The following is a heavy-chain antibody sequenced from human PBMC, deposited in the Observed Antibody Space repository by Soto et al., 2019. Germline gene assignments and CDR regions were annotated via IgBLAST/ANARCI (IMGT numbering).Heavy chain of an antibody. CDR1: GFTFSSYD. V-gene: IGHV3-13*01. CDR3: GRGIFGAPPGAFDI. D-gene: IGHD2-15*01. CDR2: IGTAGDT. J-gene: IGHJ3*02. Sequence: EVQLVESGGGLVQPGGSLRLSCAASGFTFSSYDMHWVRQATGKGLEWVSAIGTAGDTYYPGSVKGRFTISRENAKNSLYLQMNRLRAGDKAVEYCGRGIFGAPPGAFDIWGQGTMVTVSS.